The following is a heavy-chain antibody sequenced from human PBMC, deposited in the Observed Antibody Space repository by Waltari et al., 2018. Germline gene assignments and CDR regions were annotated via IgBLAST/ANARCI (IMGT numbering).Heavy chain of an antibody. D-gene: IGHD2-2*01. Sequence: EVQLVESGGGLVQPGGSLRLSCAASGFTFSSYWMHWVRQAPGKGLVWVSRINSDGSSTSDADSVKCRFTISRDNAKNTLYLQMNSLRAEDTSVYYCARGDIVVVPAATIETWFDPWGQGTLVTVSS. CDR2: INSDGSST. J-gene: IGHJ5*02. V-gene: IGHV3-74*01. CDR3: ARGDIVVVPAATIETWFDP. CDR1: GFTFSSYW.